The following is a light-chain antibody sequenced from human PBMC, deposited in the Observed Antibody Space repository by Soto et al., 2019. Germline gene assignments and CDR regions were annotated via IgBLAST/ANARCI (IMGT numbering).Light chain of an antibody. CDR3: QQSYTSPPWT. CDR1: QSISTY. V-gene: IGKV1-39*01. CDR2: SAS. Sequence: DIQMTQSPSSLSASVGDRVTISCRAAQSISTYLNWYQQKPGTAPRLLIYSASSVKTGVPPRFSGSGSGREFTLTISSLRPEDIATYFCQQSYTSPPWTFGQGTKVDIK. J-gene: IGKJ1*01.